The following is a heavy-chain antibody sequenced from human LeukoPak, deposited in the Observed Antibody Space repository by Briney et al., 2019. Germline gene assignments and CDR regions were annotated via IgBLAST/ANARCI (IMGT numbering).Heavy chain of an antibody. V-gene: IGHV4-31*03. CDR3: ARDPRVRGVFRGMDV. Sequence: SETLSLTCTVSGGSISSGGYYWSWIRQHPGKGLEWIGCIYYSGSTYYNPSLKSRVTISVDTSKNQFSLKLSSVTAADTAVYYCARDPRVRGVFRGMDVWGQGTTVTVSS. D-gene: IGHD3-10*01. J-gene: IGHJ6*02. CDR2: IYYSGST. CDR1: GGSISSGGYY.